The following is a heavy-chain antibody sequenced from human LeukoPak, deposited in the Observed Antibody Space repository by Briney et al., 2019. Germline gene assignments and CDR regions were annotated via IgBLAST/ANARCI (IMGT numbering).Heavy chain of an antibody. D-gene: IGHD3-10*01. CDR2: MYLSGST. J-gene: IGHJ3*02. CDR1: GGSLSSGSYY. V-gene: IGHV4-61*09. Sequence: SETLSLTCTVSGGSLSSGSYYWSWIRQPAGKGLEWIGHMYLSGSTNYSPSLRSRVTISVDTSKNQFSLKLTSVTAADTAVYYCARDKEFLWSGAAFDIWGQGTMVTVSS. CDR3: ARDKEFLWSGAAFDI.